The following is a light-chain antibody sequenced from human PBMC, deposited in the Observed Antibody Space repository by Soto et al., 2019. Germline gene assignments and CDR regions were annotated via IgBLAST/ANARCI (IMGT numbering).Light chain of an antibody. CDR1: QSVSSTY. CDR3: QQYGSSPYT. CDR2: GAS. J-gene: IGKJ2*01. Sequence: EIVLTQSPGTLSLSPGERANLSCRASQSVSSTYLAWYQQKPGQAPRLLIYGASSRATGIPDRFSGSGSGTDFTLTISRLEPEDFAVYYCQQYGSSPYTFGQGTNLEIK. V-gene: IGKV3-20*01.